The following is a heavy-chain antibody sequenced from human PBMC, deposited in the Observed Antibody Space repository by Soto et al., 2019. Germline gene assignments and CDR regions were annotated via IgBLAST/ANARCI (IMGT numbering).Heavy chain of an antibody. CDR3: ARDEGCSSTSCFIDY. V-gene: IGHV3-30-3*01. Sequence: PGGSLRLSCAASGFTFSSYAMHWVRQAPGKGLEWVAVISYDGSNKYYADSVKGRFTISRDNSKNTLYLQMNSLRAEDTAVYYCARDEGCSSTSCFIDYWGQGTLVTVSS. CDR2: ISYDGSNK. D-gene: IGHD2-2*01. J-gene: IGHJ4*02. CDR1: GFTFSSYA.